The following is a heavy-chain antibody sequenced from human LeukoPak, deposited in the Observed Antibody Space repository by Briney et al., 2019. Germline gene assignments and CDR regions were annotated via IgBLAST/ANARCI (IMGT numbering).Heavy chain of an antibody. CDR2: INHSGST. J-gene: IGHJ4*02. CDR3: ARKSGHDYYDSSGYYYHY. V-gene: IGHV4-34*01. D-gene: IGHD3-22*01. Sequence: SETLSLTCAVYGGSFSGYYWSWIRQPPGKGLEWIGEINHSGSTNYNPSLKSRVTISVDTSKNQFSLKLSSVTAADTAVYYCARKSGHDYYDSSGYYYHYWGQGTLVTVSS. CDR1: GGSFSGYY.